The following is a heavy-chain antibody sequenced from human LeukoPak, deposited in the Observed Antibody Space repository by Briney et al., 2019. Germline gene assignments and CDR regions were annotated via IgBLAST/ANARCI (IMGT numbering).Heavy chain of an antibody. D-gene: IGHD3-10*01. CDR1: GFLFSSHG. Sequence: GRSLRLSCAVDGFLFSSHGMHCVRQAPGKGLEWVAVIWNDGSKKYYADSVKGRFTISRDDSKNTMYLQMNSLRAEDTALYYCARSSVGSGKGQDEGIDACGQGNTVTVSS. J-gene: IGHJ6*02. CDR3: ARSSVGSGKGQDEGIDA. V-gene: IGHV3-33*01. CDR2: IWNDGSKK.